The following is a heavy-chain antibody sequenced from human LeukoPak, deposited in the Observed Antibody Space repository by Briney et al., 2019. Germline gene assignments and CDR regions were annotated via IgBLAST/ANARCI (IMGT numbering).Heavy chain of an antibody. CDR2: INPSGGST. D-gene: IGHD6-13*01. CDR1: GYTFTSYY. J-gene: IGHJ5*02. Sequence: ASVKVSCKASGYTFTSYYMHWVRQAPGQGLEWMGIINPSGGSTSCAQKFQGRVTMTRETSTSTVYMELSSLRSEDTAVYYCAREDQQQLVFGSPGIKPFDPWGQGTLVTVSS. CDR3: AREDQQQLVFGSPGIKPFDP. V-gene: IGHV1-46*01.